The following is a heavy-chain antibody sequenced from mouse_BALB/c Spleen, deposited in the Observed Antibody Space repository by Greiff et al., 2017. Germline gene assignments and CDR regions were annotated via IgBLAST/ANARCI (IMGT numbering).Heavy chain of an antibody. J-gene: IGHJ3*01. CDR2: IRNKANGYTT. Sequence: EVQRVESGGGLVQPGGSLRFSCATSGFTFTDYYMSWVRQPPGKALEWLGFIRNKANGYTTEYSASVKGRFTISRDNSQSILYLQMNTVRAEDSAAYYCARGGYDRAWFAYWGQGTLVTVSA. D-gene: IGHD2-2*01. V-gene: IGHV7-3*02. CDR3: ARGGYDRAWFAY. CDR1: GFTFTDYY.